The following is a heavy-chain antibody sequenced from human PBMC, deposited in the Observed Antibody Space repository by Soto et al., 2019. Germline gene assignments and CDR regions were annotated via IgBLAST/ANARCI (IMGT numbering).Heavy chain of an antibody. V-gene: IGHV3-53*01. D-gene: IGHD2-2*01. Sequence: PGGSLRLSCAASGFTVSSNYMSWVRQAPGKGLEWVSIIYSAGSTYYADSVKGRFTISRDNSKNTLYLQMNSLRAEDSAVYYCTFCISTSCSSFDYWGQGTLVTVSS. CDR1: GFTVSSNY. CDR3: TFCISTSCSSFDY. J-gene: IGHJ4*02. CDR2: IYSAGST.